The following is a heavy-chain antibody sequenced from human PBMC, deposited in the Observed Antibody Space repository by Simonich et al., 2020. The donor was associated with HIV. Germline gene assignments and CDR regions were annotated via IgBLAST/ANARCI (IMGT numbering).Heavy chain of an antibody. CDR1: GYYISSGYY. Sequence: VQLQESGPGLGKPSETLSLTCAVSGYYISSGYYWGWIWQPPGKGLEWIANYHVGSHEYNPALTARSTSSGEPSKNQLSLKLSSVTAADTAFYYCARGPAPAGSGGWGVNWFDPWGQGTLVTVSS. V-gene: IGHV4-38-2*01. CDR2: NYHVGSH. J-gene: IGHJ5*02. CDR3: ARGPAPAGSGGWGVNWFDP. D-gene: IGHD2-15*01.